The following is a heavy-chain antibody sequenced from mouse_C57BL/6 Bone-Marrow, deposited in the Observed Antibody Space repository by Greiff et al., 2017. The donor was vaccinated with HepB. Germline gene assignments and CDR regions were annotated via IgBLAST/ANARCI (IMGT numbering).Heavy chain of an antibody. CDR3: ARPYDYDGAY. Sequence: DVKLVESGGGLVKPGGSLKLSCAASGFTFSSYTMSWVRQTPEKRLEWVATISGGGGNTYYPDSVKGRFTISRDNAKNTLYLQMSSLRSEDTALYYCARPYDYDGAYWGQGTLVTVSA. V-gene: IGHV5-9*01. J-gene: IGHJ3*01. CDR1: GFTFSSYT. CDR2: ISGGGGNT. D-gene: IGHD2-4*01.